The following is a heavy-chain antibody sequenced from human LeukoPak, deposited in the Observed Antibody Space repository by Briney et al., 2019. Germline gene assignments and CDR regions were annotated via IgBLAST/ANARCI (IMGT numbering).Heavy chain of an antibody. CDR3: AKSYDNGWYVCDY. D-gene: IGHD6-19*01. J-gene: IGHJ4*02. V-gene: IGHV3-30*09. Sequence: GGSLRPSCAASGFTFSNFAMNWVRQAPGKGLEWVAFISYDGSIKSYADSVKGRFAVSRDNSKNTLYLQMNSLRPEDTAFYYCAKSYDNGWYVCDYWGQGTLVTVSS. CDR2: ISYDGSIK. CDR1: GFTFSNFA.